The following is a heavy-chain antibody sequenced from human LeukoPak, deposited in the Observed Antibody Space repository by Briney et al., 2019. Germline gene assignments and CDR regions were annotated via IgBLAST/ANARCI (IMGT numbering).Heavy chain of an antibody. Sequence: PGGSLRLSCAASGFSFSTTWMHWGRQAPGTGLEWVALIYSDSSRTTYADSVKGRFTISRDNAKNTVYLQMSSLRVEDTAVYYCARDPQVEYYGMDVWGQGTTVTVSS. J-gene: IGHJ6*02. V-gene: IGHV3-74*01. CDR2: IYSDSSRT. CDR1: GFSFSTTW. CDR3: ARDPQVEYYGMDV.